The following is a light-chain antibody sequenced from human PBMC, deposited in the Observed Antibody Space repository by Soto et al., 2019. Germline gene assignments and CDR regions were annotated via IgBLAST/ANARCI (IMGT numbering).Light chain of an antibody. Sequence: DIQMTQSPSSLSASVGDRVTITCRASQSLSTYLNWYQQKPGKAPKLLIYSASSLQSGVPSRFSGSGSGTDFTLTISSLQPEDSATYYCQQSYSTLATFGQGTKVEMK. CDR3: QQSYSTLAT. V-gene: IGKV1-39*01. CDR1: QSLSTY. CDR2: SAS. J-gene: IGKJ1*01.